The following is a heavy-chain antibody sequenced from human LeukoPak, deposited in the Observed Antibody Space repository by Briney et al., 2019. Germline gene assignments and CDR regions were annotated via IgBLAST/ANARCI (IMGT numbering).Heavy chain of an antibody. D-gene: IGHD2-2*01. CDR3: ASNRVVVPAADQGAFDI. CDR1: GYTFTSYG. Sequence: GASVRVSCKASGYTFTSYGISWVRQAPGQGLEWMGWISAYNGNTNYAQKLQGRVTITTDTSTSTAYMELRSLRSDDTAVYYCASNRVVVPAADQGAFDIWGQGTMVTVSS. J-gene: IGHJ3*02. V-gene: IGHV1-18*01. CDR2: ISAYNGNT.